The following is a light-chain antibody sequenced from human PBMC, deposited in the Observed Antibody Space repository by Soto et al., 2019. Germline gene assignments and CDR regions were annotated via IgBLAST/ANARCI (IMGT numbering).Light chain of an antibody. CDR1: ESVITY. CDR2: TAS. J-gene: IGKJ5*01. Sequence: QMTQSPSSLSASVGDRVTITCRASESVITYLNWYRQKPGKAPNLLIHTASTLESGVPTRFSGSGSGTDFTLTISSLQPEDFAVYYCQQRQYWPPITFGQGTRLEIK. CDR3: QQRQYWPPIT. V-gene: IGKV1-39*01.